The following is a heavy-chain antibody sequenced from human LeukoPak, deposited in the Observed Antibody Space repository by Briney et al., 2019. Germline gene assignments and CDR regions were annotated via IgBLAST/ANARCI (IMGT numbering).Heavy chain of an antibody. Sequence: PGRSLRLSCAASGFTFSSYSMNWVRQAPGKGLEWVSSISSSSSYIYYADSVKDRFTISRDNAKNSLYLQMNSLRAEETAVYYCARASYYAFWVTHEYFEYWGQGNLVTVSS. CDR3: ARASYYAFWVTHEYFEY. D-gene: IGHD3-3*01. CDR1: GFTFSSYS. J-gene: IGHJ4*02. V-gene: IGHV3-21*01. CDR2: ISSSSSYI.